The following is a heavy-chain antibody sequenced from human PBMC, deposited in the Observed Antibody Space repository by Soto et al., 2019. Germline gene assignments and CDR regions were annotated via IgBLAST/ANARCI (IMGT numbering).Heavy chain of an antibody. CDR1: GFSVGRLF. CDR3: ARDIFGGSYDFWH. V-gene: IGHV3-66*01. Sequence: DVRLVESGGGLVQPGGSLRLSCTASGFSVGRLFMTWVRQAPGKGLEWVSVLSSDDNTYYADSVKGRFTISRDISKNTLFLEMNSLRAEETAVYHCARDIFGGSYDFWHGGQGTLVTVSS. J-gene: IGHJ4*02. D-gene: IGHD3-3*01. CDR2: LSSDDNT.